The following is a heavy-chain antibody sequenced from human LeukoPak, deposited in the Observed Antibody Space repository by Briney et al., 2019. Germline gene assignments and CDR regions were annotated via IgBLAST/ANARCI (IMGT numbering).Heavy chain of an antibody. CDR2: ITSDGSAT. CDR3: ARDVWDQETRYFDY. CDR1: GFAFSSFW. J-gene: IGHJ4*02. V-gene: IGHV3-74*01. D-gene: IGHD1-26*01. Sequence: GGSLRLSCAASGFAFSSFWMHWVRQVPGQGLVWVSYITSDGSATNYADSVKGRFTISRDKAKNTVYLQMDSLRAEDAAVYYCARDVWDQETRYFDYWGQGTLVTVSS.